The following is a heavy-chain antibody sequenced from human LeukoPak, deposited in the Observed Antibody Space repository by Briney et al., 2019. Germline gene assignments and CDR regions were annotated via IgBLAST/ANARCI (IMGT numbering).Heavy chain of an antibody. D-gene: IGHD3-22*01. CDR1: GGSVSSGSYY. Sequence: SETLSLTCTVSGGSVSSGSYYWSWIRQPPGKGLEWIGYIYYSGGTNYNPSLKSRVTISVDTSKNQFSLKLSSVTAADTAVYYCARDSRWASSGYYYDYWGQGTLVTVSS. CDR2: IYYSGGT. CDR3: ARDSRWASSGYYYDY. V-gene: IGHV4-61*01. J-gene: IGHJ4*02.